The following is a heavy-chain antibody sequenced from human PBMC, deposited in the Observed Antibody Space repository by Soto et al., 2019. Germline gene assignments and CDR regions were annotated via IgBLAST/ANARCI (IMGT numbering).Heavy chain of an antibody. J-gene: IGHJ4*02. Sequence: ASVKVSCKASGYTFTGYYMHWVRQAPGQGLEWMGWINPNSGGTNYAQKFQGWVTMTRDTSISTAYMELSRLRSDDTAVYYCARSRVYDFWSGYPIDYWGQGTLVTVSS. D-gene: IGHD3-3*01. CDR1: GYTFTGYY. CDR3: ARSRVYDFWSGYPIDY. CDR2: INPNSGGT. V-gene: IGHV1-2*04.